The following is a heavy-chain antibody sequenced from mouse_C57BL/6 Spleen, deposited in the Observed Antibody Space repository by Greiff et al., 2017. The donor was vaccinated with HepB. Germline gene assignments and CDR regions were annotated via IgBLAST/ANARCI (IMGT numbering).Heavy chain of an antibody. CDR1: GYTFTSYW. Sequence: QVQLQQPGAELVQPGASVKLSCKASGYTFTSYWMHWVKQRPGRGLEWIGRLAPDSGGNKYNEKFKSKATLTVDKPSSTADMQLNSLTSDDSAVYYCAISRDGYYTYYYAMDYWGQGTSVTGSS. V-gene: IGHV1-72*01. D-gene: IGHD2-3*01. CDR3: AISRDGYYTYYYAMDY. J-gene: IGHJ4*01. CDR2: LAPDSGGN.